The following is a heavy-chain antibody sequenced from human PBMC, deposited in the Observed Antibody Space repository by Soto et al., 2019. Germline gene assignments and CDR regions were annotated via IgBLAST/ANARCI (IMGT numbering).Heavy chain of an antibody. V-gene: IGHV3-23*01. J-gene: IGHJ4*02. CDR3: AKDAAIVVVPAAYYFDY. D-gene: IGHD2-2*01. CDR2: ISGSGGST. Sequence: PGGSLRLSCAASGFTFSSYAMSWVRQAPGKGLEWVSAISGSGGSTYYADSVKGRFTISRDNSKNTLYLQMNSLRAEDTAVYYCAKDAAIVVVPAAYYFDYWGQGTLDTVSS. CDR1: GFTFSSYA.